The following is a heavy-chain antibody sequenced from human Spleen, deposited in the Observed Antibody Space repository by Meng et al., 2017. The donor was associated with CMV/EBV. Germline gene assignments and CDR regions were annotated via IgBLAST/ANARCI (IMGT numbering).Heavy chain of an antibody. D-gene: IGHD2-15*01. Sequence: ASVKVSCKASGYTFTTYYMHWVRQATGQGLEWMGWMNPNSGDTGYAQKFQGRVTMTRNTSISTAYMDLSSLRSDDTAVYYCARGPIDSVSNWGQGTLVTVSS. V-gene: IGHV1-8*02. CDR1: GYTFTTYY. J-gene: IGHJ4*02. CDR3: ARGPIDSVSN. CDR2: MNPNSGDT.